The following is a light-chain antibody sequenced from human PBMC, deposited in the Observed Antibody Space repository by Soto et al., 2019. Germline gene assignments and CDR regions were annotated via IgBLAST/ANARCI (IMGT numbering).Light chain of an antibody. J-gene: IGLJ3*02. Sequence: QSALTQPPSASGSPGQSVTISCTGTSSDVGGYNYVSWYQQHPGKAPKLIIYEVTKRPSGVPDRFSGSKSGNTASLTVSGLLAEDEADYYCRSPASLIHVVFGGGTKLTVL. CDR2: EVT. CDR1: SSDVGGYNY. V-gene: IGLV2-8*01. CDR3: RSPASLIHVV.